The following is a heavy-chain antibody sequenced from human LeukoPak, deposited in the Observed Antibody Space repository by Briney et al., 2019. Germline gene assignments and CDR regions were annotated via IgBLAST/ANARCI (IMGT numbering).Heavy chain of an antibody. D-gene: IGHD3-16*02. CDR3: AREGAYYDYVWGSYRQRYFGY. CDR2: INHSGST. V-gene: IGHV4-34*01. Sequence: PSETLSLTCAVYGGSFSGYYWSWIRQPPGKGLEWIGEINHSGSTNYNPSLKSRVTISVDTSKNQFSLKLSSVTAADTAVYYCAREGAYYDYVWGSYRQRYFGYWGQGTLVTVSS. J-gene: IGHJ4*02. CDR1: GGSFSGYY.